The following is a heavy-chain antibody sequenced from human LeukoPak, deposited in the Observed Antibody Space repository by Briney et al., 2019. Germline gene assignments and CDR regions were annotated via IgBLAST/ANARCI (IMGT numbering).Heavy chain of an antibody. CDR3: ARGLLAAAGTSSIDY. D-gene: IGHD6-13*01. Sequence: ASVKVSCKASGYTFTGYYIHWVRQAPGQGLEWMGWINPNSGGTDYAQKFQGRVTMTRDTSFSTAYMELSRLRSDDTAVYYCARGLLAAAGTSSIDYWGQGTLVTVSS. CDR2: INPNSGGT. V-gene: IGHV1-2*02. J-gene: IGHJ4*02. CDR1: GYTFTGYY.